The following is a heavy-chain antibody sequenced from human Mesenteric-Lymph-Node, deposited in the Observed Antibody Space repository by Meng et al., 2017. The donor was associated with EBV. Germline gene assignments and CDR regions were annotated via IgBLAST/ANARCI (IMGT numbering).Heavy chain of an antibody. D-gene: IGHD2-2*01. J-gene: IGHJ4*02. CDR3: ARARKPPADLLY. CDR2: ISSDGTTE. V-gene: IGHV3-30-3*01. CDR1: GFTFSDYG. Sequence: VQLVESGGGVVQPGRSLRLSCAASGFTFSDYGMHWVRQAPGKGPEWLAVISSDGTTENFADSVKGRFTISRDNAKNTLYLQMNSLRADDTAVYYCARARKPPADLLYWGQGALVTVSS.